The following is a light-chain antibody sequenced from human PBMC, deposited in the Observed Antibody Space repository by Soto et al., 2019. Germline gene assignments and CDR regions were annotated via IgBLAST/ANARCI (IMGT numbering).Light chain of an antibody. Sequence: EIVVTQSPATLSVSPGERATLSCRASQSVGNNFAWYQQKPGQAPRLLIFATSTRATGVPARFSGSGSGTAFLLTISRLQSEDFAVYYCQRYGDWPLTFGGGAKVEIE. CDR2: ATS. J-gene: IGKJ4*01. CDR3: QRYGDWPLT. CDR1: QSVGNN. V-gene: IGKV3-15*01.